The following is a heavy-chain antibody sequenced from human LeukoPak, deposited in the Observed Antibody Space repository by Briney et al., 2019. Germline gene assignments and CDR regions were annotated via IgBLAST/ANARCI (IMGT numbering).Heavy chain of an antibody. CDR1: GYTFTSYG. V-gene: IGHV1-18*04. CDR3: ARDGRIAVAAH. D-gene: IGHD6-19*01. Sequence: ASVKVSCQASGYTFTSYGLSWVRQAPGQGLEWVGWISAYNGKTNYALKRQGRGTMTTDTSTSTAYMKLRSLRSDDTAVYYCARDGRIAVAAHGGQGTLVTVSS. J-gene: IGHJ4*02. CDR2: ISAYNGKT.